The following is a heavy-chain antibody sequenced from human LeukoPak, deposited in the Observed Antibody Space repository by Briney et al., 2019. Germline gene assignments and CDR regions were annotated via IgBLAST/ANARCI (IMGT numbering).Heavy chain of an antibody. CDR3: ARDRRYYDSSGLNL. Sequence: GGSLRLSCAASGFTFSSYEMNWVRQAPGKGLEWVSYISSSGSTIYYADSVKGRFTISRDNAKNSLYLQVNSLRAEDTAVYYCARDRRYYDSSGLNLWGQGTLVTVSS. D-gene: IGHD3-22*01. J-gene: IGHJ4*02. CDR2: ISSSGSTI. V-gene: IGHV3-48*03. CDR1: GFTFSSYE.